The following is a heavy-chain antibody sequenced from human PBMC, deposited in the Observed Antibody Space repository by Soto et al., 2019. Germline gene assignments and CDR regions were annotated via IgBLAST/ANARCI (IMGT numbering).Heavy chain of an antibody. CDR2: ISSSSSYI. V-gene: IGHV3-21*01. D-gene: IGHD3-22*01. Sequence: RLSCAASGFTFSWYSMNWVRQATGKGLELVSSISSSSSYIYYADSVKGRFTISRDNAKNSLYLQMKSLRAEDTAVYYCARVHYYDSSGHSHWGQETMVTVSS. CDR1: GFTFSWYS. J-gene: IGHJ4*02. CDR3: ARVHYYDSSGHSH.